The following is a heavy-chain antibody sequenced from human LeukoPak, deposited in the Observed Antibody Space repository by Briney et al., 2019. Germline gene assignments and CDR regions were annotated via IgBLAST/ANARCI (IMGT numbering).Heavy chain of an antibody. CDR1: GFTFSRFG. V-gene: IGHV3-48*01. Sequence: GGSLRLSCAASGFTFSRFGMNWVRQAPGKGLEWISYISSSSSAIYYADSVKGRFTISRDNSKNTLYLQMNSLRAEDTAVYYCARDDYYTDYWGQGTLVTVSS. CDR3: ARDDYYTDY. CDR2: ISSSSSAI. D-gene: IGHD3-10*01. J-gene: IGHJ4*02.